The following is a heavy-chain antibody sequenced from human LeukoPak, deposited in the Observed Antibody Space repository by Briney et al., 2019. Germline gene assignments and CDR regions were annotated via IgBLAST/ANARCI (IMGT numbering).Heavy chain of an antibody. V-gene: IGHV1-2*02. D-gene: IGHD5-18*01. CDR1: GYTFTGYY. CDR3: ARFSGYSYGLKV. CDR2: INPNSGGT. Sequence: ASVKVSCKASGYTFTGYYIHWVRQAPGQGVEWMGWINPNSGGTKYAQKFQGRVTVTRDTSISTSSMELSSLRSEDTAVYYCARFSGYSYGLKVWGQGTLVTVSS. J-gene: IGHJ4*02.